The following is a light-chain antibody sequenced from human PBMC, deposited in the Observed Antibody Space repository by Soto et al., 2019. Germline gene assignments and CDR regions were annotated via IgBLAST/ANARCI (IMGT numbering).Light chain of an antibody. Sequence: QSALTQPASVSGSPGQSITISCTGTSGDVGGYNFVSWFQQHPGKAPKLIIFEVSNRPSGVSNRFSGSKSGNTASLTISGLQAEDEAYYYCASYTTSRLWVFGGGTKVTVL. J-gene: IGLJ3*02. V-gene: IGLV2-14*01. CDR2: EVS. CDR3: ASYTTSRLWV. CDR1: SGDVGGYNF.